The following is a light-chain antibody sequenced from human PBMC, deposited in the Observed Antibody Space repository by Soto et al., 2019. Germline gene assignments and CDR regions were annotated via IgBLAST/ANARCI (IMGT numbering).Light chain of an antibody. CDR2: GNS. Sequence: QPVLTQPPSVSGAPGQRVTISCTGSSSNIGAGYDVHWYQQLPGTAPKLLIYGNSNRPSGVPDRFSGSKSGTSASLAITGLQADDEADYYCQSYDSSLSGSVFGPGTKLTVL. J-gene: IGLJ1*01. CDR3: QSYDSSLSGSV. V-gene: IGLV1-40*01. CDR1: SSNIGAGYD.